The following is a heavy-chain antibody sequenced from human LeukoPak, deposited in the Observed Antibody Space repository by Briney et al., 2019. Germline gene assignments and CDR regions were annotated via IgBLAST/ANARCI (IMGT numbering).Heavy chain of an antibody. V-gene: IGHV3-21*01. Sequence: GGSLRLSCAASGFTFSSYATSWVRQAPGKGLEWVSSISSSSSYIYYADSVKGRFTISRDNAKNSLYLQMNSLRAEDTAVYYCARVGYYGSGSHDYWGQGTLVTVSS. D-gene: IGHD3-10*01. CDR2: ISSSSSYI. J-gene: IGHJ4*02. CDR3: ARVGYYGSGSHDY. CDR1: GFTFSSYA.